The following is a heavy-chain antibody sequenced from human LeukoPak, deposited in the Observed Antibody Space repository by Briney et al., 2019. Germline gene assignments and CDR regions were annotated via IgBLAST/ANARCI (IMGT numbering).Heavy chain of an antibody. Sequence: PGGSLRLSCAASGFTFSSYSMNWVRQAPGKGLEWVSYISSSSTNIYYADSVKGRFTISRDNSKNTLYLQMNSLRAEDTAVYYCARGAGYSSTNGYLDYWGQGTLVTVSS. J-gene: IGHJ4*02. D-gene: IGHD6-13*01. CDR1: GFTFSSYS. CDR3: ARGAGYSSTNGYLDY. CDR2: ISSSSTNI. V-gene: IGHV3-48*01.